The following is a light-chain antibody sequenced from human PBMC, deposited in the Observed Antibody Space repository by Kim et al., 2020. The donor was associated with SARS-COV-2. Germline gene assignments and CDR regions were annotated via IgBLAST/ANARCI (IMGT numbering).Light chain of an antibody. V-gene: IGLV1-40*01. CDR1: RSNIGAGYD. CDR3: QSYDSSLSGYV. J-gene: IGLJ1*01. Sequence: RVTSTCTGSRSNIGAGYDVPWYQQLPGTAPKLLIYGNSNRPSGVPDRFSGSKSGTSASLAITGLQAEDEADYYCQSYDSSLSGYVFGTGTKVTVL. CDR2: GNS.